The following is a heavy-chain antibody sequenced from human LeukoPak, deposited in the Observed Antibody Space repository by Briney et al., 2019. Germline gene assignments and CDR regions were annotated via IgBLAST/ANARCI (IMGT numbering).Heavy chain of an antibody. Sequence: GGSLRLSCAASGFTFGNSWVHWVRQAPGKGLVLVSLINADGSTTTYADSVKGRFTISRDNARNTLSLQMNSLTIEDTAVYYCVVVVEPPDSDGFDVWGQGTMITVSS. J-gene: IGHJ3*01. CDR2: INADGSTT. D-gene: IGHD1-14*01. CDR1: GFTFGNSW. V-gene: IGHV3-74*01. CDR3: VVVVEPPDSDGFDV.